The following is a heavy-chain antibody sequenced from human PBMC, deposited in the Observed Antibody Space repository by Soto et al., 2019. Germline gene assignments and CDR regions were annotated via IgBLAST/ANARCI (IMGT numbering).Heavy chain of an antibody. CDR1: GFSFSTYD. CDR3: ARVIYGGWSTIKDYYYYAMDV. D-gene: IGHD5-12*01. J-gene: IGHJ6*02. Sequence: GGSLRLSCAASGFSFSTYDMNWVRQSPGKGLEWVSYISGGSSRIFYADSVKGRFTISRDNAKNSLYLQMNSLRDEDTGVYYCARVIYGGWSTIKDYYYYAMDVWGQGTTVTVSS. V-gene: IGHV3-48*02. CDR2: ISGGSSRI.